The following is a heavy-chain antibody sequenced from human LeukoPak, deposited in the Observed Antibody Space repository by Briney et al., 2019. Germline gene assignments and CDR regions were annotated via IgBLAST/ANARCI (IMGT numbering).Heavy chain of an antibody. CDR3: ARRGGSSSRRSPIDY. CDR1: GFTFSDYW. V-gene: IGHV3-7*01. J-gene: IGHJ4*02. CDR2: IKQDGSQR. D-gene: IGHD6-6*01. Sequence: GGSLRLSCTASGFTFSDYWLTWVRQAPGKGPEWVANIKQDGSQRYYVDSVRGRFTISRDNAKNSLFLQMNGLRAEDTAVYYCARRGGSSSRRSPIDYWGQGTLVTVSS.